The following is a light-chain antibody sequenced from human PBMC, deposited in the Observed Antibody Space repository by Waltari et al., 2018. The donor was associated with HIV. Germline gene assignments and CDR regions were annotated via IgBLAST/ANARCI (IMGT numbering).Light chain of an antibody. V-gene: IGKV1-6*02. CDR3: LQDYNYPRT. CDR2: TAS. J-gene: IGKJ1*01. Sequence: AVQLTQSPLSLSASVGERVTIPCRARHDIRSDLNWYQHKPGKAPELLVHTASTLKSGGPSRFSGRVSGTEFNFTISSLRPEDVATYYCLQDYNYPRTFGQGTKVEI. CDR1: HDIRSD.